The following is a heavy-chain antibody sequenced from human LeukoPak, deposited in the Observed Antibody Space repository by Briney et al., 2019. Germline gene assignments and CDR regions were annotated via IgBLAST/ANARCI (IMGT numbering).Heavy chain of an antibody. CDR3: AKHRGGWSPLDY. CDR1: GFTFSSYA. J-gene: IGHJ4*02. Sequence: GGSLRLSCAASGFTFSSYAMSWVRQAPGKGLEWVSAISGSGGSTYYADSVKGRFTIPRDNPRNTLYLQMNSLRAEDTAVYYCAKHRGGWSPLDYWGQGTLVTVSS. V-gene: IGHV3-23*01. CDR2: ISGSGGST. D-gene: IGHD3-10*01.